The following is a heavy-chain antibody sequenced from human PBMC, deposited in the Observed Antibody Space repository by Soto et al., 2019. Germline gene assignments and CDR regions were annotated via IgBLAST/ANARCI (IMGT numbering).Heavy chain of an antibody. CDR2: ISGSGGST. V-gene: IGHV3-23*01. CDR3: AKAILAVAGTGPQPTYYYYGMDV. J-gene: IGHJ6*02. D-gene: IGHD6-19*01. Sequence: PGGSLRLSCAASGFTFSSYAMSWVRQAPGKGLEWVSAISGSGGSTYYADSVKGRFTISRDNSKNTLYLQMNSLRAEDTAVYYCAKAILAVAGTGPQPTYYYYGMDVWGQGTTVTVSS. CDR1: GFTFSSYA.